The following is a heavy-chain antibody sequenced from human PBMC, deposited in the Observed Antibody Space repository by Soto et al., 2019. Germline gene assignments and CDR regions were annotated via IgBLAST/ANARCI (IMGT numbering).Heavy chain of an antibody. Sequence: GGSLRLSCAASGFTVSNNYMTWVRQAPGKGLECVSVMYSGGTATSYADSVKGRFNVSRDNSKNTVSLQLDSLKADDTAVYYCARGVPVEAIRRFYFDSSAQGSMVTVSS. J-gene: IGHJ4*02. CDR2: MYSGGTAT. CDR1: GFTVSNNY. V-gene: IGHV3-53*01. D-gene: IGHD1-26*01. CDR3: ARGVPVEAIRRFYFDS.